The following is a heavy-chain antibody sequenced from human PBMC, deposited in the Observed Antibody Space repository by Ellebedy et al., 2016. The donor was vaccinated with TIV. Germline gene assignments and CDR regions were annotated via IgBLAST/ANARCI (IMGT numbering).Heavy chain of an antibody. CDR3: ASIVVGGAFDI. J-gene: IGHJ3*02. CDR2: IWYDGSNK. V-gene: IGHV3-33*08. D-gene: IGHD2-21*01. CDR1: GFTFSSYG. Sequence: PGGSLRPSCAASGFTFSSYGMHWVRQAPGKGLEWVAVIWYDGSNKYYADSVKGRFTISRDNSKNTLYLQMNSLRAEDTAVYYCASIVVGGAFDIWGQGTMVTVSS.